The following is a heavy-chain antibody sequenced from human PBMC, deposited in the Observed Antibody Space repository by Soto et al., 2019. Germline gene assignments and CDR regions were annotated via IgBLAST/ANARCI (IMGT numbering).Heavy chain of an antibody. Sequence: ASVKVSCKASGYTFTGYYMHWVRQAPGQGLEWMGWINPNSGGTNYAQKFQGWVTMTRDTSISTAYMELSRLRSDDTAVYYCARGPGVGATRHDAFDIWGQGTMVTVSS. V-gene: IGHV1-2*04. CDR2: INPNSGGT. D-gene: IGHD1-26*01. CDR3: ARGPGVGATRHDAFDI. J-gene: IGHJ3*02. CDR1: GYTFTGYY.